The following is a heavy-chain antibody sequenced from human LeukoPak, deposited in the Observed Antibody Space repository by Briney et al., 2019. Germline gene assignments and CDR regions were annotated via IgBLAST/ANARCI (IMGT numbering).Heavy chain of an antibody. CDR2: IYYSGST. CDR1: GGSISSYY. V-gene: IGHV4-59*01. D-gene: IGHD7-27*01. Sequence: PSETLSLTCPVSGGSISSYYWSWIRQPPGKGLEWIGYIYYSGSTNYNPTLKSRVTISVDTSKNQFSLKLSSVTAADTAVYYCARGKNPLEVSLGYWGQGTLVTVSS. J-gene: IGHJ4*02. CDR3: ARGKNPLEVSLGY.